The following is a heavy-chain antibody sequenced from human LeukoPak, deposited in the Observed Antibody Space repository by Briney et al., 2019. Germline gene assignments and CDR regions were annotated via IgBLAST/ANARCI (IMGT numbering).Heavy chain of an antibody. J-gene: IGHJ4*02. CDR1: GDSFRSYY. Sequence: SETLSLTRTVSGDSFRSYYWTWIRQPPGKGLEWIGYVYFSGATKYNPSLKSRVSISIDTSKNQFSLHLSSVTAADTAVHFCARKYYDAWGGYHHEYYFDYWGQGALVTVSS. D-gene: IGHD3-3*01. CDR3: ARKYYDAWGGYHHEYYFDY. CDR2: VYFSGAT. V-gene: IGHV4-59*12.